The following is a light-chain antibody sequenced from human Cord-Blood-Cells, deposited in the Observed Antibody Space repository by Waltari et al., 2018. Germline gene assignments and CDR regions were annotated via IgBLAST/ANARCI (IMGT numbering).Light chain of an antibody. Sequence: DIQMTQSPSSLSASVVDRVTITCRASQSISSYLNWYQQKPGKAPKPLIYAASSLQSGVPSRFSGSGSGTDFTLTISSLQPEDFATDYCQQSYSTPITFGQGTRLEIK. CDR1: QSISSY. V-gene: IGKV1-39*01. CDR3: QQSYSTPIT. CDR2: AAS. J-gene: IGKJ5*01.